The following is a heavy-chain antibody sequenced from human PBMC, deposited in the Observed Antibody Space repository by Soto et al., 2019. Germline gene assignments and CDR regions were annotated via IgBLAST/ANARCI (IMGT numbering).Heavy chain of an antibody. V-gene: IGHV3-30*04. Sequence: TGGSLRLSCSASGFMFSAYAMLWVRQAPGKGLEWVAAISYDGTNKYYADSIKGRFTISRDNSANTLFLQVNSLRREDTAMYYCARDPSPYTSGWYGIDFWGHGTVVTVSS. J-gene: IGHJ4*01. CDR3: ARDPSPYTSGWYGIDF. CDR2: ISYDGTNK. D-gene: IGHD6-19*01. CDR1: GFMFSAYA.